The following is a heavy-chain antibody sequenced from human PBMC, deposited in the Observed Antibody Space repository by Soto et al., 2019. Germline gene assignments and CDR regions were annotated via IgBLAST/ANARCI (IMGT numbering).Heavy chain of an antibody. CDR3: AIGIPGHYGFYV. CDR2: IKGDVTIA. J-gene: IGHJ3*01. CDR1: GFTFSSYW. Sequence: EVQLVESGGGLVQPGGSLRLSCAASGFTFSSYWMHWVRQAPGKGLVWVSRIKGDVTIANYADFVKGRFTISRDNAKNTLYLQIDSLRAEDTAVYYCAIGIPGHYGFYVWGQGTMVTVSS. V-gene: IGHV3-74*01. D-gene: IGHD2-21*01.